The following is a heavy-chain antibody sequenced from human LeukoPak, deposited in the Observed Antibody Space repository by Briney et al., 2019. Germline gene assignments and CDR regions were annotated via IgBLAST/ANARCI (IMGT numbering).Heavy chain of an antibody. V-gene: IGHV3-23*01. Sequence: GGSLRLSCAASGFTFRNAWMSWVRQAPGKGLEWVSAISRSGGSTYYADSVKGRFTISRDNSKNTLYLQMNSLRAEDTALYYCAKRSDYGGDWNYFDYWGQGTPVTVSS. CDR1: GFTFRNAW. J-gene: IGHJ4*02. D-gene: IGHD4-23*01. CDR2: ISRSGGST. CDR3: AKRSDYGGDWNYFDY.